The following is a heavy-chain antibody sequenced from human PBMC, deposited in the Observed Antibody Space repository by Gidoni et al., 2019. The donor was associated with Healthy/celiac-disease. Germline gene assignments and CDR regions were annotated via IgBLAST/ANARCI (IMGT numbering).Heavy chain of an antibody. J-gene: IGHJ6*02. D-gene: IGHD1-20*01. CDR3: AREAQARGYNSPNTAYYYYGMDV. V-gene: IGHV1-46*01. CDR2: INPSGGST. CDR1: GYTFTSYY. Sequence: QVQLVQSGAEVKKPGASVKVSCKASGYTFTSYYMHWVRRAPGQGLEWMGIINPSGGSTSYAQKFQGRVTMTRDTSTSTVYMELSSLRSEDTAVYYCAREAQARGYNSPNTAYYYYGMDVWGQGTTVTVSS.